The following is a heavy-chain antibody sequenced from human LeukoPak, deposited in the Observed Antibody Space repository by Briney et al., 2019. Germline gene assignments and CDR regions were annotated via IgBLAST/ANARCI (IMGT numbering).Heavy chain of an antibody. CDR3: ARGYSGSYGRFDY. CDR1: GGSISSYY. CDR2: IYYSGST. Sequence: PSETLSLTCTVSGGSISSYYWSWIRQPPGKGLEWIGYIYYSGSTSYNPSLKSRVTISVDTSKNQFSLKLSSVTAADTAVYYCARGYSGSYGRFDYWGQGTLVTISS. D-gene: IGHD1-26*01. V-gene: IGHV4-59*01. J-gene: IGHJ4*02.